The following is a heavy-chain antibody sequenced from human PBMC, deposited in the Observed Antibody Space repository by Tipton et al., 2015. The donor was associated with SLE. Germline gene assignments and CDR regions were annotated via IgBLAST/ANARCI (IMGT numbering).Heavy chain of an antibody. Sequence: TLSLTCSVSGGSIDSDSYYWGWIRQSPGKGLEWIGNIFYSGGTNYNPSLKSRVTISVDTSKNQFSLKLSSVTAADTAVYYCARANERFLEWSPPDYWGRGTLVTVSS. CDR3: ARANERFLEWSPPDY. J-gene: IGHJ4*02. D-gene: IGHD3-3*01. V-gene: IGHV4-39*07. CDR1: GGSIDSDSYY. CDR2: IFYSGGT.